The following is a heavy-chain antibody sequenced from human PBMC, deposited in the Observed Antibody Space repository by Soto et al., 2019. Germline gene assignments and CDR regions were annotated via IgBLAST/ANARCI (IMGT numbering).Heavy chain of an antibody. D-gene: IGHD3-22*01. V-gene: IGHV5-51*01. Sequence: GPSLKISWKGSGYSFTSYGIGWLRQMPGKGLDWMGIIYPGEPDTRYSPSFQGQVTTSADKSISTAYLQWSSLKASDTAMYYCARSHSSGYYYPWFDPWGQGTLVTVSS. CDR3: ARSHSSGYYYPWFDP. CDR1: GYSFTSYG. CDR2: IYPGEPDT. J-gene: IGHJ5*02.